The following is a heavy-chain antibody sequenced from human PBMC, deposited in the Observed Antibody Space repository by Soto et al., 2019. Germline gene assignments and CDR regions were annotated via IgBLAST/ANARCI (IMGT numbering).Heavy chain of an antibody. V-gene: IGHV1-69*06. CDR1: GGTFSSYA. CDR3: ARSRTYSGSGSYYTYYFDY. D-gene: IGHD3-10*01. J-gene: IGHJ4*02. Sequence: SVKVSCKASGGTFSSYAISWVRQAPGQGLEWMGGIIPIFGTANYAQKFQGRVTITADKSTSTAYMELSSLRSEDTAVYYCARSRTYSGSGSYYTYYFDYWGQGTLVTVSS. CDR2: IIPIFGTA.